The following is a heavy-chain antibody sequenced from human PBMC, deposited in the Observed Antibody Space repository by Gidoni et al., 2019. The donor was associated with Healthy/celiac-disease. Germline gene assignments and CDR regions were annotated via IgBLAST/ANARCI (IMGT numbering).Heavy chain of an antibody. CDR3: ARVDYLAPQGDYYFDY. V-gene: IGHV3-21*01. Sequence: EVQLVESGGGLVKPGGSLSLSCAASGFTFSSYSMNWVRQAPGKGLEWVSSISSSSSYIYYADSVKGRFTISRDNAKNSLYLQMNSLRAEDTAVYYCARVDYLAPQGDYYFDYWGQGTLVTVSS. CDR2: ISSSSSYI. CDR1: GFTFSSYS. J-gene: IGHJ4*02. D-gene: IGHD3-16*01.